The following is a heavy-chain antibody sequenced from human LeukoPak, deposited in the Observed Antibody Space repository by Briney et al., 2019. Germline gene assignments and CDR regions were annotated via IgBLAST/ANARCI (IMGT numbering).Heavy chain of an antibody. Sequence: GGSLRLSCVGSGFTFRSHAMSWVRQAPEKGLEFVSGIYENGGTTYYADSVKGRFSISGDNSKNTLYLQMDSLRGEDTAVCYCAKDVRIGYSAHFDYWGQGALVTVSS. CDR1: GFTFRSHA. CDR2: IYENGGTT. V-gene: IGHV3-23*01. D-gene: IGHD2-21*01. CDR3: AKDVRIGYSAHFDY. J-gene: IGHJ4*02.